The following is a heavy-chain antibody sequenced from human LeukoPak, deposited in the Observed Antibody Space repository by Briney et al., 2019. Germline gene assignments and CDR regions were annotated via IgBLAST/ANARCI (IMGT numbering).Heavy chain of an antibody. V-gene: IGHV3-7*02. CDR1: GFTFSSYW. J-gene: IGHJ6*02. CDR3: ARSGSSLYYYTLDV. Sequence: GGSLRLSCAASGFTFSSYWMSWVRQAPGKGLEWVANIRQDGSEKYYVDSVKGRFTISRDNAKNSLYLQMSSLRAEDTALYYCARSGSSLYYYTLDVWGQGTTVAVSS. CDR2: IRQDGSEK. D-gene: IGHD6-6*01.